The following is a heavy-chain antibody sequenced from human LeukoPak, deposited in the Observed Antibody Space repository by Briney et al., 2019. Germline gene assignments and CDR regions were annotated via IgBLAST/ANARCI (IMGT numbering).Heavy chain of an antibody. J-gene: IGHJ4*02. D-gene: IGHD6-19*01. V-gene: IGHV3-9*01. CDR3: AKGLYRYSSGARDY. Sequence: GRSLRLSCAASGFTFDDYAMPWVRPAPGKGLEWVSGISWNSGSIGYADSVKGRFTISRDNAKNSLYLQMNSLRAEDTALYYCAKGLYRYSSGARDYWGQGTLVTVSS. CDR2: ISWNSGSI. CDR1: GFTFDDYA.